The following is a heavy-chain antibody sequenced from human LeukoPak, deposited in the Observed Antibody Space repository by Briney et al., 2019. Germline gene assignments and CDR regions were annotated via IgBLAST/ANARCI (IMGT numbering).Heavy chain of an antibody. Sequence: SETLSLTCTVSGGSISSYYWSWIRQPPGKGLEWIGYIYYSGSTNYNPSLKSRVTISVDTSKNQFSLKLSSVTAADTAVYYCARSRYSGYVDAFDIWGQGTMVTVSS. D-gene: IGHD5-12*01. CDR3: ARSRYSGYVDAFDI. CDR2: IYYSGST. V-gene: IGHV4-59*01. J-gene: IGHJ3*02. CDR1: GGSISSYY.